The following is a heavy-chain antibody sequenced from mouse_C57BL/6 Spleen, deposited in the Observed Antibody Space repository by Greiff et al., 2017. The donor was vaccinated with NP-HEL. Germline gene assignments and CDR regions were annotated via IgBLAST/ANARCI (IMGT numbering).Heavy chain of an antibody. CDR2: IWSGGST. CDR1: GFSLTSYG. CDR3: SRILLRYCYFDV. V-gene: IGHV2-2*01. Sequence: QVQLQQSGPGLVQPSQSLSITCTVSGFSLTSYGVHWVRQSPGTGLEWLGVIWSGGSTDYNAAFISRLSISKDNCKSQVFFKMNSLQADDTAIYYCSRILLRYCYFDVWGTGTTVTVSS. D-gene: IGHD1-1*01. J-gene: IGHJ1*03.